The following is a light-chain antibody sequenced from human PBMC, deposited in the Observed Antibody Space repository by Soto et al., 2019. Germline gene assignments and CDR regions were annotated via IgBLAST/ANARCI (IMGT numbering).Light chain of an antibody. V-gene: IGLV2-8*01. Sequence: QAVVTQPPSASGSPGQSVTISCTGTSSDVGGYTYVSWYRQHPGKAPKLMIYEVSKRPSGVPDRFSGSKSGNTASLTVSGLQAEDEADYYCSSYAGSNNLVFGGGTQQTVL. CDR2: EVS. J-gene: IGLJ2*01. CDR3: SSYAGSNNLV. CDR1: SSDVGGYTY.